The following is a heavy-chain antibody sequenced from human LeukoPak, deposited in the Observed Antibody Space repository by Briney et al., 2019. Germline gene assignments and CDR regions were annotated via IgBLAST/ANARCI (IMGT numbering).Heavy chain of an antibody. CDR2: ISSSGSTI. Sequence: GGSLRLSCAASGFTFSDYYMSWIRQAPGKGLEWVSYISSSGSTIYYADSVKGRFTISRDNAKNSLYLQMNSLRAEDTAVYYCAPNPSRVRVPAAIGYYYMDVWGKGTTDTVSS. D-gene: IGHD2-2*01. V-gene: IGHV3-11*04. CDR1: GFTFSDYY. J-gene: IGHJ6*03. CDR3: APNPSRVRVPAAIGYYYMDV.